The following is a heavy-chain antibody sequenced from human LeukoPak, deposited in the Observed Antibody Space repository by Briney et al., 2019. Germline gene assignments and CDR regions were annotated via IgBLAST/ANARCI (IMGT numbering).Heavy chain of an antibody. CDR3: ARGDYGDDFYYYGMDV. CDR2: ISSSGGTI. CDR1: GFTFSSYE. V-gene: IGHV3-48*03. D-gene: IGHD4-17*01. Sequence: GGSLRLSCAASGFTFSSYEMNWVRQAPGKGLECVSYISSSGGTIYYADSVKGRFTISRDNAKNSLYLQMNSLRAEDTAVYYCARGDYGDDFYYYGMDVWGQGTTVTVSS. J-gene: IGHJ6*02.